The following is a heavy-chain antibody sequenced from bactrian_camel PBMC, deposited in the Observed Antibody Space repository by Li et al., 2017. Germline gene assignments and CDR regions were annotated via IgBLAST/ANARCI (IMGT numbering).Heavy chain of an antibody. Sequence: HVQLVESGGGSAQPGGSLRLSCAASGYVNHTICLAWFRQAPGKAREGVAAADSDGTPTYADSVKGRFTISKDNTKNTLYLQMNSLKPEDTAMYYCALDRSNGVRHRPYWGQGTQVTVS. V-gene: IGHV3S53*01. D-gene: IGHD3*01. CDR1: GYVNHTIC. CDR2: ADSDGTP. J-gene: IGHJ4*01. CDR3: ALDRSNGVRHRPY.